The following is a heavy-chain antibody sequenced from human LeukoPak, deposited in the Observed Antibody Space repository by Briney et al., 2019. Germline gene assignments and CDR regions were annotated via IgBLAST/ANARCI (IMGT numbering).Heavy chain of an antibody. J-gene: IGHJ5*02. CDR3: ARGEDIVVVPAAIRSLDP. Sequence: SETLSRTGAVYGGSFSGYYWSWIRQPPGKGLEWIGEINHSGSTNYNPSLKSRVTISVDTSKNQFSLKLSSVTAADTAVYYCARGEDIVVVPAAIRSLDPWGQGTLVTVSS. V-gene: IGHV4-34*01. D-gene: IGHD2-2*02. CDR1: GGSFSGYY. CDR2: INHSGST.